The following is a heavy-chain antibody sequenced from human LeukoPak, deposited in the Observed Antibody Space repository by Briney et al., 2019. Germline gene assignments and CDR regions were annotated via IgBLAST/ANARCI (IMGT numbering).Heavy chain of an antibody. Sequence: PSETLSLTCAVSGDSISTYYWSWIRQPAGKGLEWVGRIYTSETTNYNPSLKGRVTMLVDTSKNQLSLKLSSVTAADTAVYYCARGRIAVAGTSVDYWGQGTLVTVSS. CDR3: ARGRIAVAGTSVDY. J-gene: IGHJ4*02. CDR2: IYTSETT. D-gene: IGHD6-19*01. V-gene: IGHV4-4*07. CDR1: GDSISTYY.